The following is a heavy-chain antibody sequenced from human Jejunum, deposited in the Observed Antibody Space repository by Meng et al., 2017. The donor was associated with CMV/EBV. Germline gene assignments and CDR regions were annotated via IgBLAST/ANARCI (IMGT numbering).Heavy chain of an antibody. J-gene: IGHJ6*02. CDR3: AKTETAMASNYYYYYGMDV. CDR1: DYA. CDR2: ISWAGDII. D-gene: IGHD5-18*01. Sequence: DYAMHWVRQAPGKGLEWVALISWAGDIIYYADSVKGRFTISRDNSKNSLYLHMNSLRAEDTAVYYCAKTETAMASNYYYYYGMDVWGQGTTVTVSS. V-gene: IGHV3-43D*03.